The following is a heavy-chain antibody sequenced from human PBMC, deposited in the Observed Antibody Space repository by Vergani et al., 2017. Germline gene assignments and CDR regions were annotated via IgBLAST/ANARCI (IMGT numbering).Heavy chain of an antibody. CDR2: IYHSGST. CDR3: ARDSDRGVVVITRSPYYFDY. D-gene: IGHD3-22*01. J-gene: IGHJ4*02. V-gene: IGHV4-38-2*02. CDR1: GYSISSGYY. Sequence: QVQLQESGPGLVKPSETLSLTCTVSGYSISSGYYWGWIRQPPGKGLEWIGSIYHSGSTYYNPSLKSRVPISVDTSKNQFSLKLSSVTAADTAVYYCARDSDRGVVVITRSPYYFDYWGQGTLVTVSS.